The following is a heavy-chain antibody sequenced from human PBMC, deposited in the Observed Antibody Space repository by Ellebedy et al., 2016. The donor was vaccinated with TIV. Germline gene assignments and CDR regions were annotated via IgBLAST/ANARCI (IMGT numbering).Heavy chain of an antibody. V-gene: IGHV3-30*18. J-gene: IGHJ4*02. D-gene: IGHD5-12*01. Sequence: GGSLRLSXAASRFTFSIFGLHWVRQAPGKGLEWVAIISSDGTNKYYADSVRGRFTISRDNSKNTLYLQVDSLRPEDTAIYYCAKDESGGDLPRPFDHWGQGTLVTVSS. CDR3: AKDESGGDLPRPFDH. CDR1: RFTFSIFG. CDR2: ISSDGTNK.